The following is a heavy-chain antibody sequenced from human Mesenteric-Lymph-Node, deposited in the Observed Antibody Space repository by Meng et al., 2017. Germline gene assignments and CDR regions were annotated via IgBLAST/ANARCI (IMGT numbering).Heavy chain of an antibody. J-gene: IGHJ4*02. V-gene: IGHV4-34*02. CDR2: INHSGST. D-gene: IGHD1-26*01. CDR3: ARGHRGDSGSSGVDY. Sequence: QVALTVWGAGLLKPSETLSLTCAVYGGSFSGYYWSWIRQPPGKGLEWIGEINHSGSTNYNPSLKSRVTISVDTSKNQFSLKLSSVTAADTAVYYCARGHRGDSGSSGVDYWGQGTLVTVSS. CDR1: GGSFSGYY.